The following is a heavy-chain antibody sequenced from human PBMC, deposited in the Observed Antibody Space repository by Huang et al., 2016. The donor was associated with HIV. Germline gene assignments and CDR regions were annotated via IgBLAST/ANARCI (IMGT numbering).Heavy chain of an antibody. CDR1: GFSLDSYN. Sequence: EVQLVESGGGLVKPGGSLRLSCAASGFSLDSYNMYWVRQTPGKGLQGVSSISPSSSFIDYADSEKGRFSISRDNAKNSLYLQMNNLRGEDTAVYYCARDRGQQLSPFDSWGQGTLVTVSS. V-gene: IGHV3-21*01. CDR2: ISPSSSFI. CDR3: ARDRGQQLSPFDS. J-gene: IGHJ4*02. D-gene: IGHD6-13*01.